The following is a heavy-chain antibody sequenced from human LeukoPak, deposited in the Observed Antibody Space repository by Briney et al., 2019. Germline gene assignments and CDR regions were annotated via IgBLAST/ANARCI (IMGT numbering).Heavy chain of an antibody. CDR2: IYTSGST. Sequence: SETLSLTCTVSGGSISSSSYYWSWIRQPAGKGLEWIGRIYTSGSTNYNPSLKSRVTMSVDTSKNQFSLKLSSVTAADTAVYYCARVGDYSGSYLDPWGQGTLVTVSS. CDR3: ARVGDYSGSYLDP. CDR1: GGSISSSSYY. J-gene: IGHJ5*02. V-gene: IGHV4-61*02. D-gene: IGHD1-26*01.